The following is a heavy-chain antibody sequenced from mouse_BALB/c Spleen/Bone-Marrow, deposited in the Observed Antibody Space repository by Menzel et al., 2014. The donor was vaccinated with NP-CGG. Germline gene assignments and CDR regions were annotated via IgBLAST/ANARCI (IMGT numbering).Heavy chain of an antibody. V-gene: IGHV5-17*02. Sequence: EVKLVESGGGLVQPGGSRKLSCAASGFTFSNFGMHWVRQAPEKGLEWVAYISSGSSTIYYADTVKGRFTISRDNPKNTLFLQMTSLRSEDTAMYYCARDVPLYDVGYFDYWGQGTTLTVSS. CDR1: GFTFSNFG. CDR3: ARDVPLYDVGYFDY. CDR2: ISSGSSTI. D-gene: IGHD2-14*01. J-gene: IGHJ2*01.